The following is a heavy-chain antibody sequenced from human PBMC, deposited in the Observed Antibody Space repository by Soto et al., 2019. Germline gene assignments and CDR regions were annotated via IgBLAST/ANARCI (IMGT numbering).Heavy chain of an antibody. CDR1: GGSISSYY. D-gene: IGHD6-13*01. J-gene: IGHJ6*02. CDR2: IYYSGST. CDR3: ARGYSSSWYYYYGMDV. V-gene: IGHV4-59*01. Sequence: QVQLQESGPGLVKPSETLSLTCTVSGGSISSYYWSWIRQPPGKGLEWIGYIYYSGSTNYNPSLKSRVTISVDTSKNQFSLKLSSVTAADTAVYYCARGYSSSWYYYYGMDVWGQGTTVTVSS.